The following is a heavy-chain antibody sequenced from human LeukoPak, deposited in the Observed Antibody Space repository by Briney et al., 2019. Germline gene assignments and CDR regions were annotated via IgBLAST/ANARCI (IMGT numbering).Heavy chain of an antibody. D-gene: IGHD5-18*01. J-gene: IGHJ4*02. V-gene: IGHV4-31*03. Sequence: SQTLSLTCTVSGGSISSGGYYWSWIRQHPGKGLEWIGYIYYSGSTYYNPSLKSRVTISVDTSKDQFSLKLSSVTAADTAVYYCATLQLWLGNDYWGQGTLVTVSS. CDR3: ATLQLWLGNDY. CDR1: GGSISSGGYY. CDR2: IYYSGST.